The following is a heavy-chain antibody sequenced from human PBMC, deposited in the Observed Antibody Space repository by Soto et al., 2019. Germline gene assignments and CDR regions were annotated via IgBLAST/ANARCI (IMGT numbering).Heavy chain of an antibody. V-gene: IGHV3-74*01. CDR2: VDSAGSGT. CDR1: GITFSGFW. Sequence: VPLVESGGGSVQPGGSLRLSCVASGITFSGFWMHWVRQVPGKGLVWVARVDSAGSGTSNADSVKGRFTISRDNAKNTLSHQMDSLRVENTAVYYCATVFEHWGQGIPVTVSS. J-gene: IGHJ4*02. CDR3: ATVFEH.